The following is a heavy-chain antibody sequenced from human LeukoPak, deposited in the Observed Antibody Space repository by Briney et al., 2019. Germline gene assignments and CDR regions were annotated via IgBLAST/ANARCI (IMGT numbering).Heavy chain of an antibody. D-gene: IGHD4-17*01. V-gene: IGHV4-59*01. CDR3: ARTTVTTYYYCMDV. Sequence: SKTLSLTCTVSGGSISSYYWSWIRQPPGKGLEWVGYIYYSVSTNYNPSLKSRVTISVDTSKDQFSLKLSSVTAADTAVYYCARTTVTTYYYCMDVWGKGTTVTVSS. J-gene: IGHJ6*03. CDR1: GGSISSYY. CDR2: IYYSVST.